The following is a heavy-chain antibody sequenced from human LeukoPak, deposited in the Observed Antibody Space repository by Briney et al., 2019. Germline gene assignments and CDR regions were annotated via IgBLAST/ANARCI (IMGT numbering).Heavy chain of an antibody. D-gene: IGHD6-13*01. V-gene: IGHV3-30*18. Sequence: GGSLRLSCAASGFTFSSYGMHWVRQAPGKGLEWVAVISYDGSNKYYADSVKGRFTISRDNSKNTLYLQMNSLRAEDTAVYYCAKESAAGNPPSFDYWGQGTLVTVSS. J-gene: IGHJ4*02. CDR2: ISYDGSNK. CDR1: GFTFSSYG. CDR3: AKESAAGNPPSFDY.